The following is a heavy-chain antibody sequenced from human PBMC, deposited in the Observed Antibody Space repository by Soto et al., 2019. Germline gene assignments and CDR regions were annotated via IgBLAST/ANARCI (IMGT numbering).Heavy chain of an antibody. J-gene: IGHJ5*02. Sequence: QAPGNGLEWVAVISYDGSNKYYADSVKGRFTISRDNSKNTLYLQMNSLRAEDTTVYYCARATSPYSSARPHRHVHPLAQGT. D-gene: IGHD6-19*01. CDR2: ISYDGSNK. V-gene: IGHV3-30-3*01. CDR3: ARATSPYSSARPHRHVHP.